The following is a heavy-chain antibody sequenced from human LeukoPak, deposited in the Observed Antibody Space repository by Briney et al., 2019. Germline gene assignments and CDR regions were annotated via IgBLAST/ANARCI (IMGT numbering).Heavy chain of an antibody. J-gene: IGHJ4*02. V-gene: IGHV3-23*01. CDR3: AKDRSGSYSPGRFDY. CDR2: ISGSGGST. Sequence: PGGSLRLSCAASGFTFSSYAMSWVRQTPGKGLEWVSAISGSGGSTYYADSVKGRFTISRDNSKNTLYLQMNSLRAEDTAVYYCAKDRSGSYSPGRFDYWGQGTLATVSS. D-gene: IGHD1-26*01. CDR1: GFTFSSYA.